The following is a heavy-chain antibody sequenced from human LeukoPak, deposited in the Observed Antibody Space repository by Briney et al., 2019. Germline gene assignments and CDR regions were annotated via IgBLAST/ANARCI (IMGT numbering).Heavy chain of an antibody. CDR1: GGSISRSNYY. CDR2: IYYSGAT. CDR3: ARSSETYFGP. Sequence: PSETLSLTCTVSGGSISRSNYYWGWIRQPPGKGLEWIGEIYYSGATKYISSLKSRVTMSVDTSKNQFSLSLTSVTAADTAVYYCARSSETYFGPWGQGTLVTVSS. D-gene: IGHD1-26*01. J-gene: IGHJ5*02. V-gene: IGHV4-61*05.